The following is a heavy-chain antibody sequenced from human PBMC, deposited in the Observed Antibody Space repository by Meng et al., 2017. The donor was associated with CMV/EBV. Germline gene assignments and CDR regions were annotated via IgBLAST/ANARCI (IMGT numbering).Heavy chain of an antibody. Sequence: GGSLRLSCAASGFTFSNAWMSWVRQAPGKGLEWVAVISYDGSNKYYADSVKGRFTISRDNSKNTLYLQMNSLRAEDTAVYYCASAEIFGIRLYFDYWGQGTLVTVSS. D-gene: IGHD3-3*01. J-gene: IGHJ4*02. CDR1: GFTFSNAW. V-gene: IGHV3-30*03. CDR3: ASAEIFGIRLYFDY. CDR2: ISYDGSNK.